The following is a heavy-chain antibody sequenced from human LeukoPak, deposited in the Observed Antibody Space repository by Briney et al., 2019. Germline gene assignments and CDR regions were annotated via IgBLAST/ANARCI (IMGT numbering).Heavy chain of an antibody. J-gene: IGHJ4*02. D-gene: IGHD1-26*01. Sequence: PSETLSLTCTVSGGSISSYYWSWIRQPPGKGLEWIGYIYYSGSTNYNPSLKSRVTISVDTSKNQFSLKLSSVTAADAAVYYCAREASGSFDYWGQGTLVTVSS. V-gene: IGHV4-59*01. CDR3: AREASGSFDY. CDR1: GGSISSYY. CDR2: IYYSGST.